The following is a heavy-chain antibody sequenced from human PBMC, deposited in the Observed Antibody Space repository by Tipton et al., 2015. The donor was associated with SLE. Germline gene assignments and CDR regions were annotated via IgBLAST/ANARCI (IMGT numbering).Heavy chain of an antibody. Sequence: TLSLTCTVSGGSISSSSYYWSWIRQPPGKGLEWIGYVSDRGSTNYNPSLKSRVTIALDASKNQFSLRLSSVTAADTAGYYCARAITMMGTGFYYNYYYMDAWGKGTTVTVSS. CDR2: VSDRGST. J-gene: IGHJ6*03. CDR1: GGSISSSSYY. CDR3: ARAITMMGTGFYYNYYYMDA. V-gene: IGHV4-61*01. D-gene: IGHD3-22*01.